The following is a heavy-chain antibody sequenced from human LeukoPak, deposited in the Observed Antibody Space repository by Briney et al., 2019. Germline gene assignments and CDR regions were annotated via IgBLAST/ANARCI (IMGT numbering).Heavy chain of an antibody. CDR1: GFTFDDYA. D-gene: IGHD2-15*01. Sequence: PGRSLRLSCAASGFTFDDYAMHWVRQVPGKGLEWVSGISWNSGGRDFAASVKGRFTISRDNAKNSLYLQMNSLKPEDTALYYCVKDSSKGWGPFDLWGQGTMVTVSA. CDR3: VKDSSKGWGPFDL. V-gene: IGHV3-9*01. CDR2: ISWNSGGR. J-gene: IGHJ3*01.